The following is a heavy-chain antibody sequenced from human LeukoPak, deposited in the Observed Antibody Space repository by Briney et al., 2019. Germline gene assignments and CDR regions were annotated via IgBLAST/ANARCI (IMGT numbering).Heavy chain of an antibody. V-gene: IGHV1-18*01. Sequence: ASVKVSCKASGYTFTSHTITWVRQAPGQGLEWMGYNGNTNYAQKVQGRVTMTTDTSTSTAYMELRSLRSDDTAVYYCAREVEEHFDYWGQGTLVTVSS. CDR1: GYTFTSHT. CDR3: AREVEEHFDY. D-gene: IGHD1-26*01. J-gene: IGHJ4*02. CDR2: NGNT.